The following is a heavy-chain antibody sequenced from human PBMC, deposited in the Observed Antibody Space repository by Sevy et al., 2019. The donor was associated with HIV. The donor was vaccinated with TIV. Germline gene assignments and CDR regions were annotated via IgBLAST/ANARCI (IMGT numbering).Heavy chain of an antibody. CDR1: GFTFSSYA. CDR2: ISGSGGST. J-gene: IGHJ5*02. Sequence: GGSLRLSCAASGFTFSSYAMSWVRQAPGKGLEWVSAISGSGGSTYYADSVKGRFTISRDNSKNTLYLQMNSLRAEDTAVYYGAKDRPVFCSGGSCYGNWFDPWDQGTLVTVSS. D-gene: IGHD2-15*01. CDR3: AKDRPVFCSGGSCYGNWFDP. V-gene: IGHV3-23*01.